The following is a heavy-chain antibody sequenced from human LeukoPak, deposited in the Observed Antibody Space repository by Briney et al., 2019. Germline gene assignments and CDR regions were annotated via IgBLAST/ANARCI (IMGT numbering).Heavy chain of an antibody. CDR1: GGSISSYY. V-gene: IGHV4-59*01. Sequence: SETLSLTXTVSGGSISSYYWSWIRQPPGKGLEWIGYIYYSGSTNYNPSLKSRVTISVDTSKNQFSLKLSSVTAADTAVYYCARGPVATAMVINYYYYMDVWGKGTTVTVSS. CDR3: ARGPVATAMVINYYYYMDV. CDR2: IYYSGST. J-gene: IGHJ6*03. D-gene: IGHD5-18*01.